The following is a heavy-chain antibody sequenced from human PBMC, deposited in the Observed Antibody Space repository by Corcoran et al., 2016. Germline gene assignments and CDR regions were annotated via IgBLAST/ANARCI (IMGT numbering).Heavy chain of an antibody. CDR1: GFTFSDYG. CDR3: ATEFHSSGDGAYFDY. V-gene: IGHV3-30*03. CDR2: ISDTGSTE. J-gene: IGHJ4*02. D-gene: IGHD3-22*01. Sequence: QVQLVESGGGVVQPGGSLRLSCAASGFTFSDYGMQWVRQAPGKGLEWVAVISDTGSTEYYADSVKGRCTISRDNSKNTLLLHMSSMRAEDTAVYYCATEFHSSGDGAYFDYWGQGALVTVSS.